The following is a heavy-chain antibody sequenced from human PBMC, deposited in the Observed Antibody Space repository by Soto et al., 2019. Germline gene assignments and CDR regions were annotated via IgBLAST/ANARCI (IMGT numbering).Heavy chain of an antibody. D-gene: IGHD6-6*01. CDR1: GFTFSVYA. Sequence: EVPLLESGGGLVQPGESLRLSCAVSGFTFSVYAMTWVRQSPGKGLEWVSAISADGRGTYYGDSVKGRFTISRDNSKNTLYLEMSSLRAEDTAVYYCAKLVGSASTYWGRGTPVTVSS. V-gene: IGHV3-23*01. CDR2: ISADGRGT. CDR3: AKLVGSASTY. J-gene: IGHJ4*02.